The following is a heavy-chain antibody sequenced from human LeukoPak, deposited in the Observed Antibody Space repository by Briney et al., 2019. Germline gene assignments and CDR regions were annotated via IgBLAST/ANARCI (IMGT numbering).Heavy chain of an antibody. CDR1: GYSFTSNY. J-gene: IGHJ4*02. D-gene: IGHD1-26*01. CDR3: ARMGAFDY. CDR2: IYPRDGST. V-gene: IGHV1-46*01. Sequence: ASVKVSCKASGYSFTSNYNHWVRQAPGQGLEWMGMIYPRDGSTSYAQKFQGRVTVTRDTSISTAYMELSRLRSDDTAVYYCARMGAFDYWGQGTLVTVSS.